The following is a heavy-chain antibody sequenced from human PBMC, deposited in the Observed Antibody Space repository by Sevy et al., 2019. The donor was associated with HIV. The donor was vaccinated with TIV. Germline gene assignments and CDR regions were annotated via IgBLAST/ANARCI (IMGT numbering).Heavy chain of an antibody. CDR2: IIPIFGTA. D-gene: IGHD4-17*01. J-gene: IGHJ6*03. CDR3: ASRNNDYGDFDYYYYYYMDV. V-gene: IGHV1-69*06. CDR1: GGTFSSYA. Sequence: ASVKVSCKASGGTFSSYAISWVRQAPGQGLEWMGGIIPIFGTANYAQKFQGRVTITADKSTSTAYMELSSLRSEDTAVYYCASRNNDYGDFDYYYYYYMDVWRKGTTVTVSS.